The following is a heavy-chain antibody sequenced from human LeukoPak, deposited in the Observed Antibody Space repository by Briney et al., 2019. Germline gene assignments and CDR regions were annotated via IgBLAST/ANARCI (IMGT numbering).Heavy chain of an antibody. CDR2: IIPIFGTA. CDR3: ANLKGSGVTTGVRTV. CDR1: GGTFSSYA. Sequence: AASVKVSCKASGGTFSSYAISWVRQAPGQGLEWMGGIIPIFGTANYAQKFQGRVTITTDESTSTAYMELSSLRSEDTAVYYWANLKGSGVTTGVRTVWGQGTLVTVSS. D-gene: IGHD4-11*01. V-gene: IGHV1-69*05. J-gene: IGHJ4*02.